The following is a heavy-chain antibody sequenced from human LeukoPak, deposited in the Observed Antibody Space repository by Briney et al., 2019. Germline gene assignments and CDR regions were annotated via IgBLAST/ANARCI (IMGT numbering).Heavy chain of an antibody. Sequence: GGSLRLSCAASGFTFSSYWMHWVRQAPGKGLVWVSRINSDGSSTSYADSVKGRFTIFRDNAKNTLYLQMNSLRAEDTAVYYCARGDRGSGSYYNWRWFDPWGQGTLVTVSS. CDR3: ARGDRGSGSYYNWRWFDP. V-gene: IGHV3-74*01. J-gene: IGHJ5*02. D-gene: IGHD3-10*01. CDR2: INSDGSST. CDR1: GFTFSSYW.